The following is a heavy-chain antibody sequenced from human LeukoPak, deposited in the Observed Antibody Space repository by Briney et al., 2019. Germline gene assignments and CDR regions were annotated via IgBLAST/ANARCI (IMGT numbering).Heavy chain of an antibody. J-gene: IGHJ4*02. CDR1: GYSFTSYW. D-gene: IGHD2-2*01. V-gene: IGHV5-51*01. Sequence: GESLKISCKGSGYSFTSYWIGWVRQMPGKGLEGMGIIYPGDSDTRYSPSLQGQVTISADKSISTAYLQWSSLKASDTAMYYCARHLGVVPAASDYWGQGTMVTVSS. CDR2: IYPGDSDT. CDR3: ARHLGVVPAASDY.